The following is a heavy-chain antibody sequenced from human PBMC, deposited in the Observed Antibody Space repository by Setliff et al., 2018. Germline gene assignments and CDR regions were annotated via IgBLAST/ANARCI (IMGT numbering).Heavy chain of an antibody. J-gene: IGHJ3*01. Sequence: SETLSLTCTVSGGSITNFYWNWIRQSPGKGLEWIGYIYSSGITNYNPSLKSRLTMSVDTSKNQFSLHLSSMNAADPAVYYCASQPPLNWAIPFDLWGQGKRVTVSS. CDR3: ASQPPLNWAIPFDL. CDR2: IYSSGIT. D-gene: IGHD7-27*01. V-gene: IGHV4-59*08. CDR1: GGSITNFY.